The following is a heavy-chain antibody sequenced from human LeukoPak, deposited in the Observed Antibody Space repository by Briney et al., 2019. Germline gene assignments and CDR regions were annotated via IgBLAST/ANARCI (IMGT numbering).Heavy chain of an antibody. Sequence: PSETVSLTCIVSGGSISSSRDYWAWIRQPPGKGLEWIGYIYYSGSTNYNPSLKSRVTISVDTSKNQFSLKLSSVTAADTAVYFCARAPSSGWYLHYFDYWGQGTLVTVSS. CDR1: GGSISSSRDY. V-gene: IGHV4-61*05. J-gene: IGHJ4*02. CDR3: ARAPSSGWYLHYFDY. CDR2: IYYSGST. D-gene: IGHD6-19*01.